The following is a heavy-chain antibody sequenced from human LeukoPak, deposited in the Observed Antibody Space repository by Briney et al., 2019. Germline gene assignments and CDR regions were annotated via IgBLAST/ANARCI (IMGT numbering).Heavy chain of an antibody. D-gene: IGHD3-22*01. J-gene: IGHJ4*02. V-gene: IGHV1-69*13. Sequence: GASVKVSCKASGGTFSSYAISWVRQAPGQGLEWMGGIIPIFGTANYAQKFQGRVTITADESTSTAYMELSSLRSEDTAVYYCARDKGDYDRSGSLFVFGGRGTLVTVSS. CDR2: IIPIFGTA. CDR1: GGTFSSYA. CDR3: ARDKGDYDRSGSLFVF.